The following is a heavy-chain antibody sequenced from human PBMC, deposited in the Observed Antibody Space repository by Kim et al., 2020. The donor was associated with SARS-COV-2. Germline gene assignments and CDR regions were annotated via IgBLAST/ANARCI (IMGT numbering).Heavy chain of an antibody. CDR3: ARILGYSSSWYPVDY. J-gene: IGHJ4*02. V-gene: IGHV4-34*01. Sequence: PSLKGRVTISVDTSKNQFSLKLSAVTAADTAVYYCARILGYSSSWYPVDYWGQGTLVTVSS. D-gene: IGHD6-13*01.